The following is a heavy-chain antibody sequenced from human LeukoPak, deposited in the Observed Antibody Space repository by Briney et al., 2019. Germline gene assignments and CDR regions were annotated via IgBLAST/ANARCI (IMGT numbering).Heavy chain of an antibody. CDR1: GGSISTSNYL. J-gene: IGHJ4*02. Sequence: SETLSLTCSVSGGSISTSNYLWAWIRQPPGRGLEWIGSVYYGGSTQYNPALQSRVTISIDTSKNQFSLKLNSLTAADTAVYYCARHDRYYYDGSGHITLSFFDYWGQGTLVTVSS. CDR3: ARHDRYYYDGSGHITLSFFDY. D-gene: IGHD3-22*01. V-gene: IGHV4-39*01. CDR2: VYYGGST.